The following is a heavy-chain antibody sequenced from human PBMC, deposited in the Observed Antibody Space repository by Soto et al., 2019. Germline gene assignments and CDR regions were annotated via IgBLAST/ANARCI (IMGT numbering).Heavy chain of an antibody. V-gene: IGHV3-23*01. J-gene: IGHJ4*02. CDR2: ISGSAGST. Sequence: GGSLRLSCAASGFTFSSYAMNWVRQAPGKGLEWVSAISGSAGSTYYADSVKGRFTISRDNSKNTLYLQMNSLGADDTAVYYCAKDLAIAAAAFTFDYWGQGTLVTVSS. CDR3: AKDLAIAAAAFTFDY. CDR1: GFTFSSYA. D-gene: IGHD6-25*01.